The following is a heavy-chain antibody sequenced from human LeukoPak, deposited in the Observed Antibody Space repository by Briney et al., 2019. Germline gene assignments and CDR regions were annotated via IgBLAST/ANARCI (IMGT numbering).Heavy chain of an antibody. CDR1: GFTFSSYA. D-gene: IGHD3-22*01. J-gene: IGHJ4*02. CDR2: ISGSGGST. V-gene: IGHV3-23*01. Sequence: HPGGSLRLSCAASGFTFSSYAMSWVRQAPGKGLEWVSAISGSGGSTYYADSVKGRFTISRDNSKNTLYLQMNSLRAEDTAVYYCASRSPPPPGITMIVAEGGFFDYWGQGTLVTVSS. CDR3: ASRSPPPPGITMIVAEGGFFDY.